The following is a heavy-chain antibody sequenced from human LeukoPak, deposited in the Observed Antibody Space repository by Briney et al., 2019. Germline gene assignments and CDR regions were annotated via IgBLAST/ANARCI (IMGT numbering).Heavy chain of an antibody. CDR2: ISGSSSYI. CDR3: ARSTAGLDY. CDR1: GFTFSSYS. D-gene: IGHD1-1*01. Sequence: PGGSLRLSCAASGFTFSSYSMTWVRQAPGKGLEWVSFISGSSSYIYYGDSVKGRFTISRDNAKNSLYLQMNSLRAEDTAVYYCARSTAGLDYWGQGTLVTVSS. V-gene: IGHV3-21*01. J-gene: IGHJ4*02.